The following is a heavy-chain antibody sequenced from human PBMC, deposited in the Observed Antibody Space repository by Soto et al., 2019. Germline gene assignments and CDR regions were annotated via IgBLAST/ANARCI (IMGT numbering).Heavy chain of an antibody. Sequence: QLQLQESGPGLVKPSETLSLTCTVSGGSISSSSYYWGWIRQPPGKGLEWIGSIYYSGSTYYNPSLKSRVTISVDTSKNQFSLKLSSVTAADTAVYYCASTSDRYYYGSGRSYYGMDVWGQGTTVTVSS. CDR3: ASTSDRYYYGSGRSYYGMDV. J-gene: IGHJ6*02. CDR2: IYYSGST. D-gene: IGHD3-10*01. V-gene: IGHV4-39*01. CDR1: GGSISSSSYY.